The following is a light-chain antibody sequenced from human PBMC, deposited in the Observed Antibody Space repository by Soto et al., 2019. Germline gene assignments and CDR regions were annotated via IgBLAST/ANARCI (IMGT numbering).Light chain of an antibody. CDR1: QSIRRW. Sequence: IQMTQSPSMLSASVGDRVTIACRASQSIRRWLAWYQQKPGKAPKLLIFDASTLESGVPSRFSGSGSGTEFTLAISSLQPEDFATYYCQQSDSIPITFGQGTRLEIK. J-gene: IGKJ5*01. CDR3: QQSDSIPIT. V-gene: IGKV1-5*01. CDR2: DAS.